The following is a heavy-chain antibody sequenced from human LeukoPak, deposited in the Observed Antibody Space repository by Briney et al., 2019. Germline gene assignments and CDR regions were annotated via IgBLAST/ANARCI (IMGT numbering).Heavy chain of an antibody. J-gene: IGHJ4*02. CDR1: GFIFSSYS. CDR2: ISSSSSAI. CDR3: AKESPSFDY. Sequence: GGSLRLSCAASGFIFSSYSMNWVRQAPGKGLEWVSYISSSSSAIYYADSVKGRFTISRDNAKNSLYLQMNSLRAEDTAVYYCAKESPSFDYWGQGTLVTVSS. V-gene: IGHV3-48*04.